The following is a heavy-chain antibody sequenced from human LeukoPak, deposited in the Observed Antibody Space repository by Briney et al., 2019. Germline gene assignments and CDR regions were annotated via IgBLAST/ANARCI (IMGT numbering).Heavy chain of an antibody. CDR1: GGSISSYY. D-gene: IGHD6-13*01. CDR3: ARFPIRYSSSWYNYYGMDV. CDR2: FYYSGST. J-gene: IGHJ6*02. V-gene: IGHV4-59*01. Sequence: PSETLSLTCTVSGGSISSYYWSWIRQPPGKGLEWIGYFYYSGSTNYNPSLKSRVTISVDTSKNQFSLKLSSVTAADTAVYYCARFPIRYSSSWYNYYGMDVWGQGTTVTVSS.